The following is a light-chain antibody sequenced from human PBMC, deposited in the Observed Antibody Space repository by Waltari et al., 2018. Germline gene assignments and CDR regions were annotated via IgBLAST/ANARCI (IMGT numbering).Light chain of an antibody. CDR1: ALPKKY. CDR2: EDS. J-gene: IGLJ2*01. Sequence: SYELTQPPSVSVSPGQTARITCSGAALPKKYAFSYQQKSGQAPVLVIYEDSKRPSGIPERFSGSSSGTMAALTISGAQVEDEADYYCYSTDSNNNYEVFGGGTKLTVL. CDR3: YSTDSNNNYEV. V-gene: IGLV3-10*01.